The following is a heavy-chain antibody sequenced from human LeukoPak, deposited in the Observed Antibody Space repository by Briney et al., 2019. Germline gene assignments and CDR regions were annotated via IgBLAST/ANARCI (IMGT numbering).Heavy chain of an antibody. Sequence: ASVKVSCKASGGTFSSYAINWVRQAPGQGLEWMGRIIPILGIANYAQKFQGRVTITADKSTSTAYMELSSLRSEDTAVYYCATDWRHYYYDKGVWGQGTTVTVSS. J-gene: IGHJ6*02. CDR2: IIPILGIA. CDR3: ATDWRHYYYDKGV. CDR1: GGTFSSYA. V-gene: IGHV1-69*04.